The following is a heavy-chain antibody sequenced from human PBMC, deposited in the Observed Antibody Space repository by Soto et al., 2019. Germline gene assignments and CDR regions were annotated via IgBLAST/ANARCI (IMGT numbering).Heavy chain of an antibody. D-gene: IGHD3-10*01. CDR3: ARPQFLYYYGSGSRYGMDV. J-gene: IGHJ6*02. CDR1: GGSFSGYY. CDR2: INHSGST. Sequence: QVQLQQWGAGLLKPSETLSLTCAVYGGSFSGYYWSWIRQPPGKGLEWIGEINHSGSTNYNPSLKSRVTISVDTSKTQFSLKLSSVTAADTAVYYCARPQFLYYYGSGSRYGMDVWGQGTTVTVSS. V-gene: IGHV4-34*01.